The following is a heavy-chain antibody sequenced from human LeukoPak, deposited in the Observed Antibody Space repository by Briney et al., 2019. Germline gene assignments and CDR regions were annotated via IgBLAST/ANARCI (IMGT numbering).Heavy chain of an antibody. Sequence: ASVKVSCKASGYTFTSYGISWVRQAPGQGLEWMGWISAYNGNTNYAQKLQGRVTMTTDTSTSTAYMELRSLRSDDTAVYYCERALWFGESTPAGYWGQGTLVTVSS. CDR1: GYTFTSYG. J-gene: IGHJ4*02. D-gene: IGHD3-10*01. V-gene: IGHV1-18*01. CDR2: ISAYNGNT. CDR3: ERALWFGESTPAGY.